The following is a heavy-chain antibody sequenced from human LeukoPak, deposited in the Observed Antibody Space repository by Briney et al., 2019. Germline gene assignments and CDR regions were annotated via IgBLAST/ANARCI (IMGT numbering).Heavy chain of an antibody. CDR3: TTPKYSGYDFYF. D-gene: IGHD5-12*01. V-gene: IGHV3-15*07. J-gene: IGHJ4*02. Sequence: GGSVTLSCAASGFTFSKAWMYWVRQAPGKGLEWVGRIKSKTDGGTTDYAAPVKARFTISRDDSKNTLFLQMNSLKTEDTATYYCTTPKYSGYDFYFWGQGTLVTVSS. CDR2: IKSKTDGGTT. CDR1: GFTFSKAW.